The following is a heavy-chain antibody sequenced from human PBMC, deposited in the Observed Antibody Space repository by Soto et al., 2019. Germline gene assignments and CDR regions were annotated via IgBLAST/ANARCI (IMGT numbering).Heavy chain of an antibody. CDR2: ISSSSSTI. CDR3: AFFPILIAETRCFLS. J-gene: IGHJ5*02. CDR1: GFTFSSYS. V-gene: IGHV3-48*01. Sequence: GGSLRLSCAGSGFTFSSYSMNWVRQAPGKGREWVSYISSSSSTIYYADSGKGRFTISRDSAKTSLYLQMNSLRAEDTAVYYCAFFPILIAETRCFLSSDPGTLVT. D-gene: IGHD6-13*01.